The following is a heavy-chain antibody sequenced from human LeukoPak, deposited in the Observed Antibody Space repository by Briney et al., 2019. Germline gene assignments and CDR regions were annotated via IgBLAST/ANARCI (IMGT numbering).Heavy chain of an antibody. Sequence: SETLSLTCTVSGGSISSSSYYWGWIRQPPGKGLEWIGSIYYSGSTYYNPSLKSRVTISVDTSKNQFSLKLSSVTAADTAVYYCAREGVRGVISEFDYWGQGTLVTVSS. CDR3: AREGVRGVISEFDY. D-gene: IGHD3-10*01. CDR2: IYYSGST. CDR1: GGSISSSSYY. J-gene: IGHJ4*02. V-gene: IGHV4-39*07.